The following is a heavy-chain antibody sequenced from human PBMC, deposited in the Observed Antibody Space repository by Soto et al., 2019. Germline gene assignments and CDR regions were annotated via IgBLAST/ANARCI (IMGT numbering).Heavy chain of an antibody. J-gene: IGHJ4*02. CDR3: ARGRGAAADYFDF. V-gene: IGHV3-11*05. D-gene: IGHD6-13*01. Sequence: PGGSLRLSCAVSGFTFSDYYMTWIRQAPGKGLEWVSYISSSTSHTNYADSVKGRFTISRDNAKNSLFLQMNSLRAEDTAVYYCARGRGAAADYFDFWGRGTLVTVSS. CDR1: GFTFSDYY. CDR2: ISSSTSHT.